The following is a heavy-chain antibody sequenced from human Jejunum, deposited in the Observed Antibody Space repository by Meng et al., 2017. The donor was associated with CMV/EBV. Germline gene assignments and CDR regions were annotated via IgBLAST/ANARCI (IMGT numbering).Heavy chain of an antibody. CDR1: GFTFSNYD. CDR2: IKSKTDGGTT. CDR3: TTGSGTTSL. D-gene: IGHD1-7*01. J-gene: IGHJ4*02. Sequence: SGAASGFTFSNYDMHWVRQSPGKGLEWVGRIKSKTDGGTTDYAAPVKGRFTISRDDSKNTLYLQMNSLKTEDTAVYYCTTGSGTTSLWGQGTLVTVSS. V-gene: IGHV3-15*01.